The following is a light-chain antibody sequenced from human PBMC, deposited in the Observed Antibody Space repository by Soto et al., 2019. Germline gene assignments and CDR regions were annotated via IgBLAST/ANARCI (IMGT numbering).Light chain of an antibody. V-gene: IGKV1-5*01. CDR1: QSISSR. CDR3: QQYNSYSVT. Sequence: DIQMPPSPSTLSASVGARVTITCRASQSISSRLAWYQQKPGKAPKFLVYDASNLESGVPSRFSGSGSGTEFTLTISSLQPDDFATYYCQQYNSYSVTVGQGTKVDIK. J-gene: IGKJ1*01. CDR2: DAS.